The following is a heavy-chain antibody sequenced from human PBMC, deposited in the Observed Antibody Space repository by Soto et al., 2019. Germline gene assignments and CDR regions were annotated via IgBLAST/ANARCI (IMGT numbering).Heavy chain of an antibody. CDR1: DGSISSYY. D-gene: IGHD6-19*01. V-gene: IGHV4-59*07. J-gene: IGHJ4*02. CDR2: IHSSGGT. CDR3: ARGTGGWYFDY. Sequence: QVQLQESGPGLVKPSDTLSLTCTVSDGSISSYYWSWIRQPPGKGLEWVGQIHSSGGTNYNPSLKSRLTISVDTSKNQFSLNLRSVTAADTALYFCARGTGGWYFDYWGQGALVTVSS.